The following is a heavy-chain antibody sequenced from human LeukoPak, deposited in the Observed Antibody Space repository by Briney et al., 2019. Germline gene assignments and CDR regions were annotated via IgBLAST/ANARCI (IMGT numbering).Heavy chain of an antibody. CDR3: AKLPINRFYYDSTSP. V-gene: IGHV4-38-2*02. D-gene: IGHD3-16*01. Sequence: SETLSLTCIVSGYSISNAYYWGWIRQSPGKGLEWIGTIRHSGSTNYSPSLKSRLTMSVDASKKQIFLNLSSVTAADTAVYFCAKLPINRFYYDSTSPWGQGTLVTVSS. CDR1: GYSISNAYY. J-gene: IGHJ5*02. CDR2: IRHSGST.